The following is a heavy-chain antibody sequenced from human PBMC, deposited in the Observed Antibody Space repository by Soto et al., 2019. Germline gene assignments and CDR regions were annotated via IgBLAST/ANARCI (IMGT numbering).Heavy chain of an antibody. J-gene: IGHJ5*02. CDR3: ARSSSWYWFDP. D-gene: IGHD6-13*01. V-gene: IGHV4-30-4*08. Sequence: HSWILSLTCTVSGGSISSGEYYWSWIRQPPGKGLEWIGYIYYSGGTSYTPSLKSRVTISLDKSKNQVSLSLKSVTAAGTAVYYCARSSSWYWFDPWGQGTLVTVS. CDR1: GGSISSGEYY. CDR2: IYYSGGT.